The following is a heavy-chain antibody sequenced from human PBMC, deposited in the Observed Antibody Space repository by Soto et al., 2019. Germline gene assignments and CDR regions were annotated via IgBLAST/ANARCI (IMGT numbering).Heavy chain of an antibody. CDR2: IKPDESEK. Sequence: EAPMVESGGGLVQPGGSLRLSCTASGFTFSDSWMTWFRQSPGKGLEWVARIKPDESEKKYASSVKGRFSISRDNAKNSMYLQMDSLSGEYTAVHYCVRGGSNYASWGQGTLVTVSS. V-gene: IGHV3-7*01. CDR3: VRGGSNYAS. J-gene: IGHJ5*02. CDR1: GFTFSDSW. D-gene: IGHD4-4*01.